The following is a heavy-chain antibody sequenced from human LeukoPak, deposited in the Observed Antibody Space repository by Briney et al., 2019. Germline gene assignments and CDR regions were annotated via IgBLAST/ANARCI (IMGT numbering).Heavy chain of an antibody. D-gene: IGHD6-13*01. CDR2: IYYTGRT. CDR1: VGSISTYY. V-gene: IGHV4-59*08. Sequence: SETLSLTCTVSVGSISTYYWSWIRQPPGKGLEWLAYIYYTGRTDSNPSLSSRVTISVDTSKNQFSLNLTSVTAADTAVYYCARHVGTAAGPFDSWGKGILVTVSS. J-gene: IGHJ4*02. CDR3: ARHVGTAAGPFDS.